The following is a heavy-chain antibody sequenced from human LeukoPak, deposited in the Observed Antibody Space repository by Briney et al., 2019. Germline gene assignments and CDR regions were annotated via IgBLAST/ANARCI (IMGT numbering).Heavy chain of an antibody. CDR1: GYTFTSYG. V-gene: IGHV1-18*01. D-gene: IGHD2-2*01. CDR2: ISAYNGNT. J-gene: IGHJ5*02. CDR3: ARYCSSTSCYQDDP. Sequence: VSVTVSCTASGYTFTSYGISWVRQAPGQGLEWMGWISAYNGNTNYAQKLQGRVTMTTDTSTSTAYMELRSLRSDDTAVYYCARYCSSTSCYQDDPWGQGTLVTVSS.